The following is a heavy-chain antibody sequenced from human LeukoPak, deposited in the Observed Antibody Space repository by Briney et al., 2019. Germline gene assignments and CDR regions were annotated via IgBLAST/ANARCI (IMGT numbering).Heavy chain of an antibody. CDR2: INHSGST. CDR3: AREAAAGTYSFDY. V-gene: IGHV4-39*07. CDR1: GGSISSSSYY. D-gene: IGHD6-13*01. Sequence: SETLSLTCTVSGGSISSSSYYWSWIRQPPGKGLEWIGEINHSGSTNYNPSLKSRVTISVDTSKNQFSLKLSSVTAADTAVYYCAREAAAGTYSFDYWGQGTLVTVSS. J-gene: IGHJ4*02.